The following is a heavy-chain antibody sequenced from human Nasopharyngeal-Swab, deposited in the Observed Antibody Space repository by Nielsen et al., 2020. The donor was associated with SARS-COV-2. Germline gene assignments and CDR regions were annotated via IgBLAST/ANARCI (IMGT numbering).Heavy chain of an antibody. Sequence: GGSLRLSCAASGFTFSSYWMSWGRQAPGKGLEWVANIKQDGSEKYYVDSVKGRFTISRDNAKNSLYLQMNSLRAEDTAVYYCARDGILLWFGEERLDYWGQGTLVTVSS. CDR2: IKQDGSEK. D-gene: IGHD3-10*01. V-gene: IGHV3-7*03. CDR3: ARDGILLWFGEERLDY. CDR1: GFTFSSYW. J-gene: IGHJ4*02.